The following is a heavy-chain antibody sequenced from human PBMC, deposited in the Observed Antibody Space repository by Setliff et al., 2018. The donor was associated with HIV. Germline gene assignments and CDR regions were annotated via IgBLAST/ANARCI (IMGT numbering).Heavy chain of an antibody. CDR1: GVSINSHY. CDR2: IHTSGST. Sequence: PSETLSLTCTVSGVSINSHYWSWIRQPPGKGLEWIGYIHTSGSTNFNPSLKSRGTISVDTSKNQFSLKLNSVTAADTAVYYCARHGDYNFWSGYYFDFWGQGTLVTVSS. V-gene: IGHV4-4*09. J-gene: IGHJ4*02. CDR3: ARHGDYNFWSGYYFDF. D-gene: IGHD3-3*01.